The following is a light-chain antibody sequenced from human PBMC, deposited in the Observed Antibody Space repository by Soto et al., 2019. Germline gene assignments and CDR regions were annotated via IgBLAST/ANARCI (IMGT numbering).Light chain of an antibody. CDR3: SSYAGATNLV. CDR2: EVS. CDR1: SSDVGAYNS. Sequence: QSVLTQPPSASGSPGQSVTISCTGTSSDVGAYNSVSWYQHYPGKAPKLLIYEVSKRPSGVPDRFSGSKSGNTASLTVSGLQAEDEADYYCSSYAGATNLVFGGRTKLTVL. V-gene: IGLV2-8*01. J-gene: IGLJ2*01.